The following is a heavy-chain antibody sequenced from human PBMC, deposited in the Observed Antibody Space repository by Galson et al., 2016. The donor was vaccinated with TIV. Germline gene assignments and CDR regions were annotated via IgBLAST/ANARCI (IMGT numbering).Heavy chain of an antibody. D-gene: IGHD3-16*01. CDR3: AKDRVWLRFGELLSDFDN. Sequence: SLRLSCAASGFTFSIYAMSWVRQAPGKGLEWVSIIGANGGSTHYADSVKGRFTISRDKSKNTLYLQMKSLRVEDTAIYYCAKDRVWLRFGELLSDFDNGGQGNLVTVSS. V-gene: IGHV3-23*01. CDR2: IGANGGST. J-gene: IGHJ4*02. CDR1: GFTFSIYA.